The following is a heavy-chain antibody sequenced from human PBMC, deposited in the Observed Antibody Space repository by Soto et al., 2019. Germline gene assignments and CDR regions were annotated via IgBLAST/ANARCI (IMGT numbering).Heavy chain of an antibody. J-gene: IGHJ2*01. D-gene: IGHD3-22*01. CDR2: IIPIFGTA. CDR1: GGTFSSYA. V-gene: IGHV1-69*01. Sequence: QVQLVQSGAEVKKPGSSVKVSCKASGGTFSSYAISWVRQAPGQGLEWRGGIIPIFGTANYAQKFQGRVTITADESTSTAYMELSSLRSEDTAVYYCARSSYDSIGYYLYWYFDLWGRGTLVTVSS. CDR3: ARSSYDSIGYYLYWYFDL.